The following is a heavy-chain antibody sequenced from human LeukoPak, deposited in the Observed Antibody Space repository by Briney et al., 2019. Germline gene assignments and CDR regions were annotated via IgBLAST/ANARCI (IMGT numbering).Heavy chain of an antibody. Sequence: GGSLRLSCVASGLNFNNAWMTWVRQAPGKGLEWVGRIKNKIDGGTTDYAAPVKGRFIISRDDSKDTVSLRMNSLKTEDTAVYYCTASRVGNYYIYYYVDYWGQGTPVAVSS. CDR3: TASRVGNYYIYYYVDY. D-gene: IGHD1-26*01. V-gene: IGHV3-15*01. CDR1: GLNFNNAW. J-gene: IGHJ4*02. CDR2: IKNKIDGGTT.